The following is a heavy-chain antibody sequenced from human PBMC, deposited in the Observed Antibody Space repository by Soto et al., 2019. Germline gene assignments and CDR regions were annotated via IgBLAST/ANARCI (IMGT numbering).Heavy chain of an antibody. Sequence: QLQLQESGSGLVKPSQTLSLTCAVSGGSISSGGYSWSWIRQPPGKGLEWIGYIYHSGSTYYNPYPKRRGTITVDMSKPEFSLKLSSVTAADTAVYCCARAPTYEVWFHPWGQGTLVPVSS. V-gene: IGHV4-30-2*01. D-gene: IGHD2-8*01. CDR2: IYHSGST. CDR3: ARAPTYEVWFHP. J-gene: IGHJ5*02. CDR1: GGSISSGGYS.